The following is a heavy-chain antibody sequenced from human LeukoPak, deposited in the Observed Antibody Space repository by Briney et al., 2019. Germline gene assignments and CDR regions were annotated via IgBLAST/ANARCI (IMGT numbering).Heavy chain of an antibody. Sequence: GGSLRLSCAASGFTFSSYGMHWVRQAPGRGLEWVAVISYDGSNKYYADSVKGRFTISRDNSKNTLYLQMNSLRAEDTAVYYCAKDRGSGCSSWGQGTLVTVSS. CDR1: GFTFSSYG. CDR2: ISYDGSNK. CDR3: AKDRGSGCSS. D-gene: IGHD6-19*01. V-gene: IGHV3-30*18. J-gene: IGHJ4*02.